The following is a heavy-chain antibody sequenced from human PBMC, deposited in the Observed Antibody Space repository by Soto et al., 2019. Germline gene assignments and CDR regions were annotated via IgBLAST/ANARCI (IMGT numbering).Heavy chain of an antibody. CDR3: VRGRGFGSGWNDYFDY. CDR2: ISYDGTRQ. D-gene: IGHD6-19*01. J-gene: IGHJ4*02. CDR1: GFTFSDFA. Sequence: QVQLVESGGGVVQPGRSLRLSCAASGFTFSDFAMYWVRQAPGKGLEWVAVISYDGTRQNYADSVKGRFIISRDRSNLYMQLNSRRPDDTALYYCVRGRGFGSGWNDYFDYWGQGTLVTVSS. V-gene: IGHV3-30*04.